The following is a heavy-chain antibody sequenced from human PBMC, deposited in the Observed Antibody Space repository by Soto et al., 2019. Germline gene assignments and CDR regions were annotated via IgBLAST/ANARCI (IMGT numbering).Heavy chain of an antibody. CDR2: FVPLFATT. Sequence: QLVQSGSEVKKPGSSVKVSCQASGGTFSGSAVTWVRQGPGQGLEWMGEFVPLFATTNYAQRFPGRLTITAEESTSTAYMELRTLTADDTAVYYCATHGLGVSSPPYFDNWGQGTLVTVSS. V-gene: IGHV1-69*01. CDR3: ATHGLGVSSPPYFDN. J-gene: IGHJ4*02. D-gene: IGHD3-16*01. CDR1: GGTFSGSA.